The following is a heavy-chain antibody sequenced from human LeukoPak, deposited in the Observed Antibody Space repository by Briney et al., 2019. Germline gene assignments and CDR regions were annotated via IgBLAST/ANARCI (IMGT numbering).Heavy chain of an antibody. J-gene: IGHJ6*03. Sequence: GGSLRLSCAASGFTFSSYWMSWVRQAPGKGLEWVAVISYDGGDKFYADFVKGRFTISRDNSKNTLYLQMDSLTAEDSAVYYCAKGYCDSTSCYRYYYYFMDVWGKGTTITVSS. D-gene: IGHD2-2*01. CDR2: ISYDGGDK. CDR1: GFTFSSYW. V-gene: IGHV3-30*18. CDR3: AKGYCDSTSCYRYYYYFMDV.